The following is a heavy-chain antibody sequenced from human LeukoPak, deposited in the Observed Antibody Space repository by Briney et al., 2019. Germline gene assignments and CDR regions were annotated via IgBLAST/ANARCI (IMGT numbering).Heavy chain of an antibody. CDR1: GDSISSSSYY. CDR3: ARENAIASSSSSSRIYEF. Sequence: KPSETLSLTCSVSGDSISSSSYYWGWIRQPPGKGLEWIGTIFYSGTTYYNPSLKSRVTMSVDTSNNQFSLRLTSVTAADTAVYYCARENAIASSSSSSRIYEFWGQGTLVTVSS. CDR2: IFYSGTT. V-gene: IGHV4-39*02. J-gene: IGHJ4*02. D-gene: IGHD6-6*01.